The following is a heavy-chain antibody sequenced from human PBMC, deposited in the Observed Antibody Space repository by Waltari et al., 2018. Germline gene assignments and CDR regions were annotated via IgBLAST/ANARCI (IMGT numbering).Heavy chain of an antibody. CDR1: GYSISSGYS. CDR2: IYQSGRT. Sequence: QVQLQESGPGLVKPSETLSLTCAVSGYSISSGYSWGWIRQPPGKGLGWIGSIYQSGRTYYNPSLKSRVTISVDTSKNQFSLKLSSVTAADTAVYYCARHVDRGAADKVLDYWGQGTLVTVSS. CDR3: ARHVDRGAADKVLDY. V-gene: IGHV4-38-2*01. J-gene: IGHJ4*02. D-gene: IGHD6-13*01.